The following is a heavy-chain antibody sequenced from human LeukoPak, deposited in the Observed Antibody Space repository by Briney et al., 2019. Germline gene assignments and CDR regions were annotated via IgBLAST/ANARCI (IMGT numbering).Heavy chain of an antibody. J-gene: IGHJ4*02. D-gene: IGHD1-26*01. V-gene: IGHV3-23*01. CDR3: ARAGSWSSRPYFDY. Sequence: GGSLRLSCAASGFSFSSYVMSWVRQAPGKGLEWVSAVSGSGGSTYSADFVKGRFTISRDNSKNMVYLQTSSLRAEDTAVYYCARAGSWSSRPYFDYWGQGILVSVSS. CDR1: GFSFSSYV. CDR2: VSGSGGST.